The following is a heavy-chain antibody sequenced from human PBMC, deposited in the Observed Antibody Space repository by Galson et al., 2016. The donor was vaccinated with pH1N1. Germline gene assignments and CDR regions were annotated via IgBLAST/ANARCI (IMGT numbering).Heavy chain of an antibody. J-gene: IGHJ4*02. D-gene: IGHD4-17*01. CDR1: GFSLSTSGMC. V-gene: IGHV2-70*01. Sequence: PALVKPTQTLTLTCTFSGFSLSTSGMCVSWIRQPPGKALEWLALIDWDDDKYYSTSLKTRLTISKDTSKNQVVLTMTNMDPVDTATYYFARFNHGDYVNYFDYWGQGTLVTVSS. CDR2: IDWDDDK. CDR3: ARFNHGDYVNYFDY.